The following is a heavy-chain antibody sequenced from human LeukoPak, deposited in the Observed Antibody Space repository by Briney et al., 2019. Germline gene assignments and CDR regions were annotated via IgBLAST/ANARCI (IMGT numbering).Heavy chain of an antibody. Sequence: QPGGSLRLSCAASGFTFSSYEMNWVRQAPGKGLEWVSYISSSGSTIYYADSVKGRFTISRDNSKNTLYLQMNSLRAEDTAVYYCVMTLVDAFDIWGQGTMVTVSS. D-gene: IGHD1-26*01. CDR2: ISSSGSTI. J-gene: IGHJ3*02. CDR3: VMTLVDAFDI. CDR1: GFTFSSYE. V-gene: IGHV3-48*03.